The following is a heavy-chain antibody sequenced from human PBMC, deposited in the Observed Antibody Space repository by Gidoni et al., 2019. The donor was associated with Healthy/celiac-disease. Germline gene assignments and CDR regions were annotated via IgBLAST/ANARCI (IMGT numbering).Heavy chain of an antibody. CDR1: GFTFGDYA. D-gene: IGHD6-6*01. CDR3: TREVRSSSGDSFDY. CDR2: IRSKAYGGTT. Sequence: EVQLVESGGGLVQPGRSLRLSCTASGFTFGDYAMSWFRQAPGKGLEWVGFIRSKAYGGTTEYAASVKGRFTISRDDSKSIAYLQMNSLKTEDTAVYYCTREVRSSSGDSFDYWGQGTLVTVSS. V-gene: IGHV3-49*03. J-gene: IGHJ4*02.